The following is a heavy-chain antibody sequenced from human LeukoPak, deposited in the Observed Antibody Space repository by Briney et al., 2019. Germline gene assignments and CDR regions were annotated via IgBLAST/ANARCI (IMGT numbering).Heavy chain of an antibody. CDR3: AKRQQWLATIGWFDP. J-gene: IGHJ5*02. V-gene: IGHV3-9*01. CDR1: GFTFDDYA. CDR2: ISWNSGSI. D-gene: IGHD6-19*01. Sequence: PGRSLRLSCAASGFTFDDYAMHWVRQAPGKGLEWVSGISWNSGSIGYADSVKGRFTISRDNAKNSLYLQMNSLRAEDTALYYCAKRQQWLATIGWFDPWGQGTLVTVSS.